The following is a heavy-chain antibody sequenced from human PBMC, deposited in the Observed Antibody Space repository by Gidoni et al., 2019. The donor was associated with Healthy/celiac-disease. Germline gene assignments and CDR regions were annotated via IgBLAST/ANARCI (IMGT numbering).Heavy chain of an antibody. J-gene: IGHJ2*01. V-gene: IGHV3-33*01. Sequence: QVQLVESGGGVVQPGRSLRLPCAASGCTFSSSGMHLVRQASGKGLEGVAVIWYDGSNKYYADSVKGRFTISRDNSKNTLYLQMNSLRAEDTAVYYCARDVGSSLDLLGRGTLVTVSS. CDR2: IWYDGSNK. CDR1: GCTFSSSG. CDR3: ARDVGSSLDL. D-gene: IGHD3-10*01.